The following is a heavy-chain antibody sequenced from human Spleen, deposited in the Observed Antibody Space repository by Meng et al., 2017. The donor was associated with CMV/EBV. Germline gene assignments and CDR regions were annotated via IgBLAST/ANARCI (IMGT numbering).Heavy chain of an antibody. Sequence: SETLSLTCTVSGGSISSSSYYWGWIRQPPGKGLEWIGYIYYSGSTNYNPSLKSRVTISVDTSKNQFSLKLSSVTAADTAVYYCARVDTAMGPTYYYYGMDVWGQGTTVTVSS. CDR1: GGSISSSSYY. V-gene: IGHV4-61*05. CDR3: ARVDTAMGPTYYYYGMDV. CDR2: IYYSGST. J-gene: IGHJ6*02. D-gene: IGHD5-18*01.